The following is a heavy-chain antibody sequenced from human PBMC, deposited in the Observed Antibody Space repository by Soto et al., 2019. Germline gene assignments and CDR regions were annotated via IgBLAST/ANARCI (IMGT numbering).Heavy chain of an antibody. J-gene: IGHJ6*02. D-gene: IGHD6-13*01. CDR2: INPNSGGT. CDR1: GYTFTGYY. V-gene: IGHV1-2*02. CDR3: ARGGRQQLVKGYYYGMDV. Sequence: ASVKVSCKASGYTFTGYYTHWVRQAPGRGLEWMGWINPNSGGTNYAQKFQGRVTMTRDTSISTDYMELSRLRSDDTAVYYCARGGRQQLVKGYYYGMDVWGQGTTVTVSS.